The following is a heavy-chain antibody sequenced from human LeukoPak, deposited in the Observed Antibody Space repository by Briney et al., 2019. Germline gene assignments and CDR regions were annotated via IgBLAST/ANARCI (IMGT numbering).Heavy chain of an antibody. CDR3: ARDDYGDYVDY. CDR1: GFTFSSYS. J-gene: IGHJ4*02. V-gene: IGHV3-21*01. Sequence: PGGSLRLSCAASGFTFSSYSMNWVRQAPGKGLEWVSSISSSSSHIYYADSVKGRFTISRDNAKNSLYLQMNSLRAEDTAVYYCARDDYGDYVDYWGQGTLVTVSS. CDR2: ISSSSSHI. D-gene: IGHD4-17*01.